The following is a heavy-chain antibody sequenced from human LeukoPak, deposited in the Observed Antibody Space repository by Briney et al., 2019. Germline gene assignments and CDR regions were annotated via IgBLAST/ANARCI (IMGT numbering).Heavy chain of an antibody. Sequence: GGSLRLSCAASGFTFSSYSMNWVRQAPGMGLEWASSISSSSSYIYYADSVKGRFTISRDNAKNSLYLQMNSLRAEDTAVYYCAARSRHDAFDIWGQGTMVTVSS. D-gene: IGHD1-26*01. CDR1: GFTFSSYS. J-gene: IGHJ3*02. CDR3: AARSRHDAFDI. CDR2: ISSSSSYI. V-gene: IGHV3-21*04.